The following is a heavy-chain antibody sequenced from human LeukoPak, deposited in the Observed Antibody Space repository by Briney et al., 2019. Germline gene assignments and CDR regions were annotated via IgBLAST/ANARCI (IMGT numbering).Heavy chain of an antibody. V-gene: IGHV3-30*03. D-gene: IGHD6-13*01. CDR2: ISHDGTNK. CDR3: ARRGIAAFAFDY. J-gene: IGHJ4*02. CDR1: GFTFSSYG. Sequence: GGSLRLSCAASGFTFSSYGMSWVRQAPGKGLEWVAVISHDGTNKYYADSVKGRFTISRDNSKNTLYLQMSSLRGEDTAVYYCARRGIAAFAFDYWGQGTLVTVSS.